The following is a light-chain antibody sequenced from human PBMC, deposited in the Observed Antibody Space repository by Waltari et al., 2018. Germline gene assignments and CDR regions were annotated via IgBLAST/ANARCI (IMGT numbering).Light chain of an antibody. J-gene: IGLJ3*02. CDR1: SGLSSNV. CDR2: VTSDGSH. V-gene: IGLV4-69*01. CDR3: QTGGHGTWV. Sequence: QLVLTQSPSASASLGASVKLTCTLSSGLSSNVIAWLQQQPEKGPRYLMKVTSDGSHSKGDEIPDRFSGSSSGAERYLTISSLQSEDEAGYYCQTGGHGTWVFGGGTKLTVL.